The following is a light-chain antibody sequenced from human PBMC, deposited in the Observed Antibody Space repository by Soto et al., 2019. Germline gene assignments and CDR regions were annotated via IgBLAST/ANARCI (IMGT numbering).Light chain of an antibody. CDR1: QSVSSSY. J-gene: IGKJ1*01. V-gene: IGKV3-20*01. Sequence: IVLTQPPGTLSLSPGERATLSCRASQSVSSSYLAWYQQKPGQAPRLLIYGASSRATGIPDRFSGSGSGTDFTLTISRLEPEDFAVYYCQQYGSSPPTTFGQGTRWIS. CDR2: GAS. CDR3: QQYGSSPPTT.